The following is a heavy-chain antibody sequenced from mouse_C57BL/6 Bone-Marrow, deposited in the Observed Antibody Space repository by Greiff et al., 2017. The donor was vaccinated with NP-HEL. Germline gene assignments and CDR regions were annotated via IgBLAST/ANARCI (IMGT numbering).Heavy chain of an antibody. V-gene: IGHV1-62-2*01. CDR1: GYTFTEYT. CDR3: ARHERFITTVVATDWYFEV. Sequence: VQLQQSGAELVKPGASVKLSCKASGYTFTEYTIHWVKQRSGQGLEWIGWFYPGSGSIKYNEKFKDKATLTADQSSSTVYMELSRLTSEDSAVYFCARHERFITTVVATDWYFEVWGTGTTVTVSS. J-gene: IGHJ1*03. CDR2: FYPGSGSI. D-gene: IGHD1-1*01.